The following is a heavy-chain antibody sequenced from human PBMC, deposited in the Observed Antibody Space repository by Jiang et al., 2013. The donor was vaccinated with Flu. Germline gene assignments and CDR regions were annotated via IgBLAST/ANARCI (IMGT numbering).Heavy chain of an antibody. CDR1: GYSFTSYW. Sequence: EVQLVESGAEVKKPGESLRISCKGSGYSFTSYWISWVRQMPGKGLEWMGRIDPSDSYTNYSPSFQGHVTISADKSISTAYLQWSSLKASDTAMYYCARTGKGYEEYYYYYYMDVWGKGTTVTVSS. D-gene: IGHD1-1*01. CDR3: ARTGKGYEEYYYYYYMDV. J-gene: IGHJ6*03. V-gene: IGHV5-10-1*03. CDR2: IDPSDSYT.